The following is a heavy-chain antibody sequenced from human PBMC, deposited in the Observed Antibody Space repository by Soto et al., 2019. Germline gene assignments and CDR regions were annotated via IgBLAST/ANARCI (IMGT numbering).Heavy chain of an antibody. CDR1: GYTFTSYG. V-gene: IGHV1-18*04. J-gene: IGHJ6*02. Sequence: QVQLVQSGAEVKKPGASVKVSCKASGYTFTSYGISWVRQAPGQGLEWVGWISAHNGNTNYAQKLQGRVTMTTDTSTSTAYMELRSLRSDDTAVYYCARGPTHDGIAAAVHANYYYYGMDVWGQGTTVTVSS. D-gene: IGHD6-13*01. CDR2: ISAHNGNT. CDR3: ARGPTHDGIAAAVHANYYYYGMDV.